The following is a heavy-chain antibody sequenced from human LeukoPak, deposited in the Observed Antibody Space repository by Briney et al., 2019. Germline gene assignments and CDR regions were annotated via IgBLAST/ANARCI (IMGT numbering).Heavy chain of an antibody. V-gene: IGHV4-34*01. D-gene: IGHD5-12*01. Sequence: SETLSLTCVVNGGSFSGYYWSWIRQPPGKGVEGIGEIDQSGTTNYNPSLKSRVAISIDTSKKQFSLPLPSMTAADTAVYYCARVPHYYFGSGYVATWGQGTRVTVSS. J-gene: IGHJ4*02. CDR3: ARVPHYYFGSGYVAT. CDR2: IDQSGTT. CDR1: GGSFSGYY.